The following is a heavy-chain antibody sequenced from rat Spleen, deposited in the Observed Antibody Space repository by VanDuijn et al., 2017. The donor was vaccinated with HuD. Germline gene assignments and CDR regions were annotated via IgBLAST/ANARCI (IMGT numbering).Heavy chain of an antibody. CDR1: GFSLSSYG. D-gene: IGHD1-4*01. CDR3: ASGGTTRVSWFAY. J-gene: IGHJ3*01. CDR2: IWNNGDT. Sequence: VQLQESGPGLVQPSQTLSLTCAVSGFSLSSYGVIWVRQPPRKGLEWMGVIWNNGDTNYNSALKSRLSISRDTSKSQVFLKMNSLQTEDTAMYFCASGGTTRVSWFAYWGQGTLVTVSS. V-gene: IGHV2-13*01.